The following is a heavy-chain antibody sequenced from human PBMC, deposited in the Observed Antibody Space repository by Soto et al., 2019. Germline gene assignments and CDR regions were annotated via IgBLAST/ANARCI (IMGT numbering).Heavy chain of an antibody. V-gene: IGHV1-69*14. J-gene: IGHJ3*01. Sequence: QVQLVQSGAEVKKPGSSVKVSCKASGGSFRREAINWVRQAPGQGPEWMGNIHPFFGTSDYAQKFQGRVTVTADMSTTTVYMELSSLRVEATAVYYCARGHELGGTSDAVDVWGQGTMVIVSS. CDR3: ARGHELGGTSDAVDV. D-gene: IGHD2-15*01. CDR1: GGSFRREA. CDR2: IHPFFGTS.